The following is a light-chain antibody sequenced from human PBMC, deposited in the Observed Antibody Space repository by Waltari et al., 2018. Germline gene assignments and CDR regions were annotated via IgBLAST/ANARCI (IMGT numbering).Light chain of an antibody. CDR1: QSLSDN. Sequence: EIVMTQSPATLSVSLGERATHSCRASQSLSDNLAWYQQKPGQAPRLLIYGASTRATGIPARFSGSGSGTDFTLTISSLQSEDFAIYYCQQYNTWPPITFGQGTRVEIK. V-gene: IGKV3-15*01. CDR2: GAS. CDR3: QQYNTWPPIT. J-gene: IGKJ5*01.